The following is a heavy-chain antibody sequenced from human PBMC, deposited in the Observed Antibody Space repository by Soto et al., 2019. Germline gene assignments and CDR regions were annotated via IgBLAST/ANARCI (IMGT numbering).Heavy chain of an antibody. Sequence: GASVKVSCKASGGTFSSYAISWVRQAPGQGLEWMGGIIPIFGTANYAQKFQGRVTITADKSTSTAYMELSSLCSEDTAVYYCARGLRGYFDWLPPDYCGQGTLVTVSS. J-gene: IGHJ4*02. CDR2: IIPIFGTA. CDR3: ARGLRGYFDWLPPDY. V-gene: IGHV1-69*06. D-gene: IGHD3-9*01. CDR1: GGTFSSYA.